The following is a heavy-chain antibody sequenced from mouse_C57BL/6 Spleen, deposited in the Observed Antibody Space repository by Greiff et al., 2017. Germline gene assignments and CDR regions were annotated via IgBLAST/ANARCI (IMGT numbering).Heavy chain of an antibody. CDR1: GYAFTNYL. CDR3: ARSGYWCFDV. Sequence: QVQLQQSGAELVRPGTSVKVSCKASGYAFTNYLIEWVKQRPGQGLEWIGVINPGSGGTNDNEKFKGKAILTADKSSSAAYMQLSSLTSEDSAVYFCARSGYWCFDVWGTGTAVTVSS. CDR2: INPGSGGT. J-gene: IGHJ1*03. V-gene: IGHV1-54*01. D-gene: IGHD1-3*01.